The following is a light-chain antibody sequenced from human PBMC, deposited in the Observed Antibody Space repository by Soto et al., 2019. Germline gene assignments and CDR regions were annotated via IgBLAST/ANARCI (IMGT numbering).Light chain of an antibody. Sequence: QSVLTQPPSASGTPGQRVTISCSGSSSNIGSNTVNWYQQLPGTAPKLLIYSNNQRPSGVPDRFSGSKSGTSASLAISGLQSEAEADYYCAAWVDSLNGWVFGGGTKLPVL. CDR3: AAWVDSLNGWV. J-gene: IGLJ3*02. V-gene: IGLV1-44*01. CDR1: SSNIGSNT. CDR2: SNN.